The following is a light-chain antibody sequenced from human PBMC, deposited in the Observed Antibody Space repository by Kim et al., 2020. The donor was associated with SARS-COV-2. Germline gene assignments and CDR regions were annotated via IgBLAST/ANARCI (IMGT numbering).Light chain of an antibody. Sequence: EIVMTQSPVTLSVSPGERATLSCRASQSVSSNLGWYEQKPGQAPRLLIYDTSTRATGIPARFSGSGSGTEFSLTISSLQSEDFAVYYCQQYADWPPTFGQGTKLEI. V-gene: IGKV3D-15*01. CDR3: QQYADWPPT. CDR2: DTS. CDR1: QSVSSN. J-gene: IGKJ2*01.